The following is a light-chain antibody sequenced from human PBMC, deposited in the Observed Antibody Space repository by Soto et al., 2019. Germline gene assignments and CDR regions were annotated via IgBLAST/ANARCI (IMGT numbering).Light chain of an antibody. CDR2: GAS. V-gene: IGKV3-20*01. CDR1: QSISSDY. J-gene: IGKJ3*01. CDR3: QHYGNSPPSVT. Sequence: EVVLTQSPDTFSLSPGERASRSCRASQSISSDYLVWYQQKPGQAPRLLIYGASSRATGIPDRFSGSGSGTDFTLTINRLEPEDFAVYYCQHYGNSPPSVTFGPGTKVDIK.